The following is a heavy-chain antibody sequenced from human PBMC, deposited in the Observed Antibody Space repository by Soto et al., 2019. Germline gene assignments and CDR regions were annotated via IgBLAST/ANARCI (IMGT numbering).Heavy chain of an antibody. Sequence: QVQLQQWGAGLLKPSETLSLTCAVYGGSFSGYYWCWIRQPPGKGREWIGEINQSGSTNYNPSLKSRVTISVDTSKNQFSLKLSSVTAADTAVYYCARTYSSSWSPFDYWGQGTLVTVSS. V-gene: IGHV4-34*01. CDR3: ARTYSSSWSPFDY. D-gene: IGHD6-13*01. CDR1: GGSFSGYY. J-gene: IGHJ4*02. CDR2: INQSGST.